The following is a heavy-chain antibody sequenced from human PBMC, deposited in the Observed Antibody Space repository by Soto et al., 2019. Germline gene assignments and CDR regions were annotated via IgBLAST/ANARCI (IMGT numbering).Heavy chain of an antibody. V-gene: IGHV4-39*01. Sequence: SETLSLTCTVSGDSISSSTYFWGWVRQPPGKGLEWIGSIYYSGSTYYNPSFKSRVTISVDTSENHFSLNLSSVTAADTAVYYCAIHLGEGYFDYWGQGTLVTVSS. CDR2: IYYSGST. CDR3: AIHLGEGYFDY. J-gene: IGHJ4*02. CDR1: GDSISSSTYF.